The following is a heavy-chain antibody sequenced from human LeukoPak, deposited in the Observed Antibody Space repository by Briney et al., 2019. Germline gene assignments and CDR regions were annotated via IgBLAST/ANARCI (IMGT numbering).Heavy chain of an antibody. CDR2: IYTAGST. Sequence: GGSLRLSCAASGFTVSGNYMSWVRQAPGKGLEWVSVIYTAGSTYNADSVKGRFTISRDKSKNTLYLQMNTLRAEDTAVYFRAGGSGWPGLSYWGQGTLLTVSS. CDR3: AGGSGWPGLSY. V-gene: IGHV3-53*01. J-gene: IGHJ4*02. CDR1: GFTVSGNY. D-gene: IGHD6-25*01.